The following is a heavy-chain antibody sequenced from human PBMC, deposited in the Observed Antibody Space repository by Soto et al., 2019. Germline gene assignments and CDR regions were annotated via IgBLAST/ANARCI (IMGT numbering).Heavy chain of an antibody. CDR1: GGSINTGGYF. D-gene: IGHD3-22*01. CDR2: IASSGST. CDR3: ARDYPYYYGNSGYSGYFDY. V-gene: IGHV4-31*03. Sequence: PSETLSLTCTVSGGSINTGGYFWTWIRQHPGKGLEWIGHIASSGSTYYNPSLKGRLTIAADTSENQFSLRLTSVTAADTAVYYCARDYPYYYGNSGYSGYFDYWGQGTLVTVSS. J-gene: IGHJ4*02.